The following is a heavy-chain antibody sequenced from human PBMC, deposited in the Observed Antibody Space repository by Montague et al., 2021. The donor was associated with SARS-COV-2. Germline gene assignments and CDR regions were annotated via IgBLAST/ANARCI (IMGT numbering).Heavy chain of an antibody. CDR1: GGSFSGYY. J-gene: IGHJ6*02. D-gene: IGHD3-16*02. CDR2: INHSEST. V-gene: IGHV4-34*01. CDR3: ARGQPPRITFGGIISYGLDV. Sequence: SETLSLTCAVYGGSFSGYYWTWIRQPPGKGLEWIGEINHSESTNYNPSLKSRVTISVDTSKNQFSLKLRSVTAADTAVYYCARGQPPRITFGGIISYGLDVWGQGTTVTVSS.